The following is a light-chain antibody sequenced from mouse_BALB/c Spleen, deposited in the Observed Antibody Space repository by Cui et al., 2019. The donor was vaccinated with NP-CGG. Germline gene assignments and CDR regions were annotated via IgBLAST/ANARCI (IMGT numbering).Light chain of an antibody. V-gene: IGLV1*01. J-gene: IGLJ1*01. CDR1: TGAVTTSNY. Sequence: QAVVTPESALTTSPGETVTLTFRSSTGAVTTSNYANWVQEKPDHLFTGLIGGTNNRPPGVPARFSGSLIGDKAALTITGAQTEDEAIYFCALWYSNHWVFGGGTKLTVL. CDR2: GTN. CDR3: ALWYSNHWV.